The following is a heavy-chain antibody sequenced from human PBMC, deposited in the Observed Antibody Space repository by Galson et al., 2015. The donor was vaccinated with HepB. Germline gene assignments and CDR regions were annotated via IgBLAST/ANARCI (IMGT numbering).Heavy chain of an antibody. CDR1: GFTFSSYW. D-gene: IGHD6-13*01. CDR2: IKQDGGEK. Sequence: SLRLSCAASGFTFSSYWMSWVRQAPGKGLEWVANIKQDGGEKYYVDSVKGRFTISRDNAKNSLYLQMNSLRAEDTAVYYCAREGVSSSWLGYYFDYWGQGTLVTVSS. CDR3: AREGVSSSWLGYYFDY. V-gene: IGHV3-7*03. J-gene: IGHJ4*02.